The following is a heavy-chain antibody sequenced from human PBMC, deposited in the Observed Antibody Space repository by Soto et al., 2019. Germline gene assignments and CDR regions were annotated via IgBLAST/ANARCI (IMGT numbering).Heavy chain of an antibody. D-gene: IGHD2-15*01. V-gene: IGHV1-69*01. J-gene: IGHJ5*02. Sequence: QVQLVQSGAEVKKPGSSVKVSCKASGGTFSSYAISWVRQAPGQGLEWMGGIIPIFGTANYAQKFQGRVTITADESTSTAYMELSSLRSEDTAVYYCARTVRYCSGGSCSWFDPWGQGTLVTVSS. CDR2: IIPIFGTA. CDR3: ARTVRYCSGGSCSWFDP. CDR1: GGTFSSYA.